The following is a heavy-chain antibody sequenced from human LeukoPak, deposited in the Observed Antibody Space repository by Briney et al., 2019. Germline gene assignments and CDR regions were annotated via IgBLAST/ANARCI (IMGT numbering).Heavy chain of an antibody. V-gene: IGHV1-18*01. Sequence: ASVKVSCKAFGYTFTSYGISWVRQAPGQGLEWMGWISAYNGNTNYAQKLQGRVTMTTDTSTSTAYMELRSLRSDDTAVYYCARGSCTNGVCYFFDYWGQGTLVTVSS. CDR1: GYTFTSYG. J-gene: IGHJ4*02. D-gene: IGHD2-8*01. CDR2: ISAYNGNT. CDR3: ARGSCTNGVCYFFDY.